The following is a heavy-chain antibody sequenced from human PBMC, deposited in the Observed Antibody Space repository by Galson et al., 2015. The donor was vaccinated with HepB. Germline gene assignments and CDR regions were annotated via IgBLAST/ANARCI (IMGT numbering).Heavy chain of an antibody. CDR2: SRNNAYSYSA. V-gene: IGHV3-72*01. CDR1: GFPFSDRD. D-gene: IGHD2-2*01. J-gene: IGHJ3*01. CDR3: VAVPVYTDAFAF. Sequence: SLRLSCAASGFPFSDRDMDWVRQAPGKGLEWVGRSRNNAYSYSAEYAASVKGRFAISRDDSKTSLYLQMDSLISEDTALNYCVAVPVYTDAFAFWGQGTMVTVSS.